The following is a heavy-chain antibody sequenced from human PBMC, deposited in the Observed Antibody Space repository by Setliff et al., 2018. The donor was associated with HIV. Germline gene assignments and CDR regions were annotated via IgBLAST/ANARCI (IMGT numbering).Heavy chain of an antibody. CDR2: ISGSGERT. V-gene: IGHV3-23*01. Sequence: GGSLRLSCVAFGFSINDYDMNWVRQAPGKGLEWVSHISGSGERTFYADSVKGRFTISRDNSNNTVYLQMNSLRAEDTAEYYCAKELAASGLGYFDSWGRGILVTVSS. CDR1: GFSINDYD. D-gene: IGHD3-22*01. J-gene: IGHJ4*02. CDR3: AKELAASGLGYFDS.